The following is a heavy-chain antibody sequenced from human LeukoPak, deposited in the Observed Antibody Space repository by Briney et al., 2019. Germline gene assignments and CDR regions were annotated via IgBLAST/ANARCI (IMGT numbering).Heavy chain of an antibody. D-gene: IGHD3-22*01. CDR3: AKHQASSRSNWCFDL. Sequence: GGSLRLSCAASGFTFSTYAMSWVRQAPGKGLEWVSTVTGSGDITFDPDSVKGRFTISRDNSKNTLYLQMNSLRAEDTALYYCAKHQASSRSNWCFDLWGRGTLVPVSS. CDR1: GFTFSTYA. CDR2: VTGSGDIT. V-gene: IGHV3-23*01. J-gene: IGHJ2*01.